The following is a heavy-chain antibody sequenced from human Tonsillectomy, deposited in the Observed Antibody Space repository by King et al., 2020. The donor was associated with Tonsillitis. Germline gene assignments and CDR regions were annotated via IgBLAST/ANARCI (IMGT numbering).Heavy chain of an antibody. CDR2: VYYAGST. CDR1: GNSMINDY. V-gene: IGHV4-59*01. D-gene: IGHD4-17*01. Sequence: MQLQESGPGLVNPSETLLLTCSVSGNSMINDYWTWIRQPPGKGLEWIGYVYYAGSTNYNPSLKSRVTISLDTSKKQFSLKLNSVTAADTAVYYCARDGATVPGHWYFDVWGRGTLVTVSS. J-gene: IGHJ2*01. CDR3: ARDGATVPGHWYFDV.